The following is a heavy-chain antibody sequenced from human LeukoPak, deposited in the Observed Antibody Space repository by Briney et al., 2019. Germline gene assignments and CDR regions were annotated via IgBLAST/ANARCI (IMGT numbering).Heavy chain of an antibody. D-gene: IGHD4-17*01. V-gene: IGHV4-59*12. J-gene: IGHJ4*02. CDR3: ARDRGEYGDHYFDY. CDR2: IYYSGST. CDR1: GGSISSYY. Sequence: PSETLSLTCTVSGGSISSYYWSWIRQPPGKGLEWIGYIYYSGSTNYNPSLKSRVTISVDTSKNQFSLKLSSVTAADTAVYYCARDRGEYGDHYFDYWGQGTLVTVSS.